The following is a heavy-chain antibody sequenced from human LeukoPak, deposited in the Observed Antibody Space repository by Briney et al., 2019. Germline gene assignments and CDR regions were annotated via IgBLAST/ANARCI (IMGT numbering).Heavy chain of an antibody. D-gene: IGHD3-22*01. CDR1: GGSISNYY. CDR2: IYYSGET. V-gene: IGHV4-59*01. CDR3: ARSTYYYDSSGFGY. Sequence: SETLSLTCTVSGGSISNYYWSWIRQPPGKGLEWIGNIYYSGETNYNPSLKSRVTTSLDTSKNQFSLKLSSVTAAGTAVYYCARSTYYYDSSGFGYWGQGTLVTVSS. J-gene: IGHJ4*02.